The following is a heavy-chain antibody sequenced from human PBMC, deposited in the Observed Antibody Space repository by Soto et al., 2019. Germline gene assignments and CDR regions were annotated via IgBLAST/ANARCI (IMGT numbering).Heavy chain of an antibody. V-gene: IGHV2-26*04. Sequence: QVTVKESGPVLVKPTETLTLTCTVSGSSLSNAGLGVSWIRQPPGKALEWLAHIFSNDEKSYSTSLKSRLTSSKDTSKSQVVLIMTNMDPVDTATYYCASTYSTSWYWFDPWGQGTLVTVSS. D-gene: IGHD6-13*01. J-gene: IGHJ5*02. CDR3: ASTYSTSWYWFDP. CDR1: GSSLSNAGLG. CDR2: IFSNDEK.